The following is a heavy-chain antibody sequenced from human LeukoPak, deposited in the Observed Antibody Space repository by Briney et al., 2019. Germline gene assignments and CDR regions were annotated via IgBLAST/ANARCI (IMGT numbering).Heavy chain of an antibody. J-gene: IGHJ4*02. V-gene: IGHV4-39*07. Sequence: SETLSLTCTVSGGSISGSSYYWGWIRQPPGKGLEWIGSIYYSGSTYYNPSLKSRVTISVDTSKNQFSLKLTSVTAADTAVYYCARDLFDSSFYYNLDSWGQGALVTVSS. CDR2: IYYSGST. CDR3: ARDLFDSSFYYNLDS. D-gene: IGHD3-22*01. CDR1: GGSISGSSYY.